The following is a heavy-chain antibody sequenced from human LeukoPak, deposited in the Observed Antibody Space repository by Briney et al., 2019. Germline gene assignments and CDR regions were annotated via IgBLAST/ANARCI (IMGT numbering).Heavy chain of an antibody. J-gene: IGHJ4*02. CDR2: IYYSGST. D-gene: IGHD3-10*01. CDR3: ARHAVVRGVIAATFDY. Sequence: SETLSLTCTVSGGSISSSSYYWGWIRQPPGKGLEWIGSIYYSGSTYYNPSLKSRVTISVDTSKNQFSLKLSSVTAADTAVYYCARHAVVRGVIAATFDYWGQGTLVTVSS. CDR1: GGSISSSSYY. V-gene: IGHV4-39*01.